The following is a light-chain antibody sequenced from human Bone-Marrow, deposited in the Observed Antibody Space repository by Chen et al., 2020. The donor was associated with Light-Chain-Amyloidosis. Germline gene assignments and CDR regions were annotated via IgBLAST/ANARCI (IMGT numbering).Light chain of an antibody. J-gene: IGLJ2*01. Sequence: SYELTQPHSVSASPGQKARITCSGDDLPTKYAYWYQQKPGQAPVLVIHRDTERPSGISERFSGSSSGTTATLTISGVQAEDEADYHCQSADSSGTYEVIFGGGTKLTVL. CDR2: RDT. CDR3: QSADSSGTYEVI. CDR1: DLPTKY. V-gene: IGLV3-25*03.